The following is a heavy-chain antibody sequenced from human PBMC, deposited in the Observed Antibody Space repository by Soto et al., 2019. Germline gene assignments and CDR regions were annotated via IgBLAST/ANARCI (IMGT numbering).Heavy chain of an antibody. CDR2: IYHSGST. Sequence: SETLSLTCAVSGGSISSSNWWSWVRQPKGKGLEWIGEIYHSGSTNYNPPLKSRVTISVDKSKNQFSLKLSSVTAADTAVYYCARDGFDSRSRWYGYWFDPWGQGTLVTVSS. V-gene: IGHV4-4*02. J-gene: IGHJ5*02. CDR1: GGSISSSNW. D-gene: IGHD6-13*01. CDR3: ARDGFDSRSRWYGYWFDP.